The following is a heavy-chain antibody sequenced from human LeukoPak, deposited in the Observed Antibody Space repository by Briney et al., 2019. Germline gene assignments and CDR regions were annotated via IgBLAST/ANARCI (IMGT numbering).Heavy chain of an antibody. J-gene: IGHJ4*02. Sequence: GGSLRLSCAASGFTFSSYAMSWVRQAPGKGLEWVSAISGSGGSTYYADSVKGRFTISRDNSKNTLYLQMNSLRAEDTAVYYCATDHDDGDTGGLGWGQGTLVTVSS. CDR2: ISGSGGST. CDR1: GFTFSSYA. D-gene: IGHD4-17*01. CDR3: ATDHDDGDTGGLG. V-gene: IGHV3-23*01.